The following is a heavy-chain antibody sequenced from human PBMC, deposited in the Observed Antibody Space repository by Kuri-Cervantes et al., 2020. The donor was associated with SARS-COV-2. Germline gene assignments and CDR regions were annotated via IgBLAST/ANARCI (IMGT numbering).Heavy chain of an antibody. J-gene: IGHJ4*02. Sequence: SETLSLTCTVSGGSIHSSPYYGGWIRQPPGQGLEWIGSIYYRANTYFNPSPKSRVTMSVDTSRNQFSLRLSSVTGADTAVYYCARHDGGYFDYWGQGTLVTVSS. V-gene: IGHV4-39*01. CDR2: IYYRANT. CDR3: ARHDGGYFDY. D-gene: IGHD3-10*01. CDR1: GGSIHSSPYY.